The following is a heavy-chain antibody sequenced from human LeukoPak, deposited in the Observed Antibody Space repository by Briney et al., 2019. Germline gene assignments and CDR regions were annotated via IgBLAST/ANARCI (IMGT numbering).Heavy chain of an antibody. CDR2: INGDGSNT. Sequence: PGGSLRLSCAASGFTFSSYWMHWVRQAPGKGLVWVSRINGDGSNTNYADSVKGRFTISRDNAKNTLYLQMNSLRAEDTAVYYCARDISYNWNDDWFDPWGQGTLVTVSS. CDR3: ARDISYNWNDDWFDP. V-gene: IGHV3-74*01. J-gene: IGHJ5*02. D-gene: IGHD1-1*01. CDR1: GFTFSSYW.